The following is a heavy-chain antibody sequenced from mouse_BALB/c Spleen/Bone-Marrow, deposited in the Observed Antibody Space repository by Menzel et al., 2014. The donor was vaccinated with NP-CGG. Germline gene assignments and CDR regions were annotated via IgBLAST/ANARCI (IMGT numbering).Heavy chain of an antibody. D-gene: IGHD1-1*01. CDR3: ARSLSVVTPMDY. CDR2: IYPGDGDS. J-gene: IGHJ4*01. V-gene: IGHV1-82*01. CDR1: GYEFSDSW. Sequence: VQLQQSGPELVRPGASVKISCKASGYEFSDSWMNWVKQRPGQGLEWIGRIYPGDGDSIYNGKFKGKATLTSDKFSSTAYMQLSSLTSVDSAVYFCARSLSVVTPMDYWGQGTSVTGSS.